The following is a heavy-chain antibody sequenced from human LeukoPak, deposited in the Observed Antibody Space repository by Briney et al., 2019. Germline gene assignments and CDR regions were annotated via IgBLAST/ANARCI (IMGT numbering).Heavy chain of an antibody. CDR1: GDSISSGSFY. Sequence: SETLSLTCSVSGDSISSGSFYWSWIRQPAGRGLEWIGRIYPSGSTNYNPSLKSRVTISVDTSKNQFSLKLSSVTAADTAVYYCAHQPSYYPNWFDPWGQGTLVTVSS. CDR3: AHQPSYYPNWFDP. J-gene: IGHJ5*02. CDR2: IYPSGST. D-gene: IGHD3-22*01. V-gene: IGHV4-61*02.